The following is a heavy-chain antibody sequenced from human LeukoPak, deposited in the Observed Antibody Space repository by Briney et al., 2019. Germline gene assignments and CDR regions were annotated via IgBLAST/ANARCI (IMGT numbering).Heavy chain of an antibody. J-gene: IGHJ6*02. V-gene: IGHV3-23*01. CDR3: AKAAYYYGSDPYGMDV. CDR2: ISGSGGST. D-gene: IGHD3-10*01. CDR1: GXTXSXXA. Sequence: AXGXTXSXXAMSXVRQAPGKGLEWVSAISGSGGSTYYADSVKGRFTISRDNSKNTLYLQMNSLRAEDTAVYYCAKAAYYYGSDPYGMDVWGQGTTVTVSS.